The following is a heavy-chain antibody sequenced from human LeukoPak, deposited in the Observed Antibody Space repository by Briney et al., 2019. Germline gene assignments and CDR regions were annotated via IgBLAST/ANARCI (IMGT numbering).Heavy chain of an antibody. J-gene: IGHJ4*02. CDR2: INHSGST. V-gene: IGHV4-34*08. D-gene: IGHD3-3*01. CDR1: GFTFSDYY. Sequence: GSLRLSCAASGFTFSDYYMSWIRQPPGKGLEWIGEINHSGSTNYNPSLKSRVTISVDTSKNQFSLKLSSVTAEDTAVYYCATDLLRFLEWLLEYWGQGTLVTVSS. CDR3: ATDLLRFLEWLLEY.